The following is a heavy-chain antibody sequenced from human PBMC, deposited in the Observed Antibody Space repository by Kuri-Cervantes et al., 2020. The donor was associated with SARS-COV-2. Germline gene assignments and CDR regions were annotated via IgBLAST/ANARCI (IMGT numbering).Heavy chain of an antibody. CDR3: AREEGGELGEAFDY. CDR1: GFTFSGYS. CDR2: IDSSSYYI. J-gene: IGHJ4*02. D-gene: IGHD7-27*01. V-gene: IGHV3-21*01. Sequence: GESLKISCAASGFTFSGYSMNWIRQAPGKGLEWVASIDSSSYYIYHADSVKGRLTISRDNAKTSLYLQMNSLKVEDTAVYYCAREEGGELGEAFDYWGQGALVTVSS.